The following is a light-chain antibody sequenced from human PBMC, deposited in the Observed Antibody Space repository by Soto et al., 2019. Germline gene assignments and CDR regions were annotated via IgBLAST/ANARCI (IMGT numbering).Light chain of an antibody. CDR1: SSDVGGYNY. V-gene: IGLV2-14*01. J-gene: IGLJ1*01. Sequence: QSALTQPASVSGSPGQSITISCTGTSSDVGGYNYVSWYQQHPGKAPKLMIYEVSNGPSGVSNRFSGSKSGNTASLTISGLQAEDEADYYCSSYTSSSTLDVFGTGTKLTVL. CDR3: SSYTSSSTLDV. CDR2: EVS.